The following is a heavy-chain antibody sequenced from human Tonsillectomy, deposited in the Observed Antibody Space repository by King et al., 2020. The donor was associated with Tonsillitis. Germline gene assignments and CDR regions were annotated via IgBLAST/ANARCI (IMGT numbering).Heavy chain of an antibody. V-gene: IGHV2-5*02. J-gene: IGHJ4*02. CDR2: IYWDDTE. D-gene: IGHD7-27*01. CDR1: GLSVTTGGVG. Sequence: ITLKESGPTLVKPTQTLTLTCTVSGLSVTTGGVGVGWIRQPPGKALEWLALIYWDDTEYYRPSLKNRLNITKDNSKNQVVLTMTNMDPVDTATYYCARTGEPYFDSWGQGTLVIVSS. CDR3: ARTGEPYFDS.